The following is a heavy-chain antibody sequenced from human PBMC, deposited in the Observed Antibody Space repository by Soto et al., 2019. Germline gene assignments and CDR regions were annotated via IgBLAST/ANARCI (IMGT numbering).Heavy chain of an antibody. J-gene: IGHJ6*02. D-gene: IGHD3-3*01. Sequence: SQTLSLTCAISGDSVASNSAAWNWIRQSPSRGLEWLGRTYYRSKWYTDYAESVKSRITINPDTSKNQVSLQLKSVTPEDTAVYYCTTGATSGRYVNYYYRNDVRGQGTTVTVSS. CDR2: TYYRSKWYT. CDR1: GDSVASNSAA. CDR3: TTGATSGRYVNYYYRNDV. V-gene: IGHV6-1*01.